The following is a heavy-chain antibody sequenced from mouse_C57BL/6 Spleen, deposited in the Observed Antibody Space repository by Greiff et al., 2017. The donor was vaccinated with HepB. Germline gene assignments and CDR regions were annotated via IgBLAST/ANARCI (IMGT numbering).Heavy chain of an antibody. J-gene: IGHJ4*01. CDR3: ARRSYYGSAMDY. CDR2: ISSGGSYT. V-gene: IGHV5-6*02. D-gene: IGHD1-2*01. Sequence: EVMLVESGGDLVKPGGSLKLSCAASGFTFSSYGMSWVRQTPDKRLEWVATISSGGSYTYYPDSVKGRFTISRDNAKNTLYLQMSSLKSEDTAMYYCARRSYYGSAMDYWGQRTSVTVSS. CDR1: GFTFSSYG.